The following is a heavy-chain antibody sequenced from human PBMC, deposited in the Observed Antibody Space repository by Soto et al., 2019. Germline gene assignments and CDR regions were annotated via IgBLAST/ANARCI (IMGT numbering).Heavy chain of an antibody. CDR3: ASADYYDSSGNWFDP. CDR2: ISYDGSNK. CDR1: GFTFSSYA. Sequence: QVQLVESGGGVVQPGRSLRLSCAASGFTFSSYAMHWVRQAPGKGLEWVAVISYDGSNKYYADSVKGRFTISRDNSKNPLYLQMNSLRAEDTAVYYCASADYYDSSGNWFDPWGQGTLVTVSS. D-gene: IGHD3-22*01. V-gene: IGHV3-30-3*01. J-gene: IGHJ5*02.